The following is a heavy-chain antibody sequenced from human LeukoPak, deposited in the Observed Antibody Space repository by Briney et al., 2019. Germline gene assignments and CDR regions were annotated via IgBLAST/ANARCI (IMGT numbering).Heavy chain of an antibody. J-gene: IGHJ5*02. V-gene: IGHV4-59*08. CDR1: GGSISSYY. D-gene: IGHD5-12*01. CDR2: IYYSGST. CDR3: ARGRVDIVATAWFDP. Sequence: SETLSLTCTVSGGSISSYYWSWIRQPPGKGLEWIGYIYYSGSTNYNPSLKSRVTISVDTSKNQFSLKLSSVTAADTAVYYCARGRVDIVATAWFDPWGQGTLVTVSS.